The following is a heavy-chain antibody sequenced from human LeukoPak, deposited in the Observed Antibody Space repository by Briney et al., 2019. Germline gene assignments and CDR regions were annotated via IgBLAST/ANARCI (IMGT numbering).Heavy chain of an antibody. J-gene: IGHJ4*02. CDR1: GFTFSDYY. Sequence: GGSLRLSCVASGFTFSDYYMSWIRQAPGKGLEWVSYISSSGSTIYYADSVKGRFTISRDNAKNSLYLQMNSLRAEDTAVYYCARGYLLVPAASFDYWGQGTLVTVSS. CDR2: ISSSGSTI. V-gene: IGHV3-11*01. CDR3: ARGYLLVPAASFDY. D-gene: IGHD2-2*01.